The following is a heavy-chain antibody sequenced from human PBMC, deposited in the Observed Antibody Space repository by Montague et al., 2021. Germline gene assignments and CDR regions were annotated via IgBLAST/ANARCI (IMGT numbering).Heavy chain of an antibody. CDR2: IGSSSGYI. J-gene: IGHJ6*02. CDR1: GFTFSNYG. Sequence: SLSLSFSASGFTFSNYGMNWVRQAPGKGLEWVSCIGSSSGYISYADSVKGRFTISRDSAKNSLYLQMSSLRAEDTAVYYCARSSRLKGMDVWGQGTTVTVSS. CDR3: ARSSRLKGMDV. V-gene: IGHV3-21*01.